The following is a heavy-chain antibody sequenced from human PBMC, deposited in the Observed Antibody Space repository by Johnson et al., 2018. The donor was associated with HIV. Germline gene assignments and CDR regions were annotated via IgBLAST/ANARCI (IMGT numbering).Heavy chain of an antibody. CDR3: ARDPVSHYYDSSGSLDDAFDI. CDR2: IKQDGSEK. CDR1: GFTFSSYA. D-gene: IGHD3-22*01. Sequence: VQLVESGGGVVQPGRSLRLSCAASGFTFSSYAMSWVRQAPGKGLEWVANIKQDGSEKYYVDSVKGRFTISRDNAKNSLYLQMNSLRAEDTAVYYCARDPVSHYYDSSGSLDDAFDIWGQGTMVTVSS. J-gene: IGHJ3*02. V-gene: IGHV3-7*01.